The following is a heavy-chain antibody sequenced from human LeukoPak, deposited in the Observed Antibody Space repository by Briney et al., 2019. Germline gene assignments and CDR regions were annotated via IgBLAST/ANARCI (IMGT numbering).Heavy chain of an antibody. V-gene: IGHV3-15*01. CDR1: GFTFRDAW. CDR3: AKHIYGVVSIQQ. J-gene: IGHJ1*01. Sequence: GGSLRLSCAASGFTFRDAWMTWVRQVPGKGLEWVGRIRSKTDGGTTDYAVSVQGRFTISRDDSKNTLYLQMGSLKTEDTAVYYCAKHIYGVVSIQQWGQGTLVTVSS. D-gene: IGHD3-3*01. CDR2: IRSKTDGGTT.